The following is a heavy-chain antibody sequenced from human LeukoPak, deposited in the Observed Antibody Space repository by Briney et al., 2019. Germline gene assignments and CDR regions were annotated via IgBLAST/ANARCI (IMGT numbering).Heavy chain of an antibody. Sequence: GGSLRLSCAASGFTFSSYATSWVRQAPGKGLEWVSAISGSGGSTYYADSVKGRFTISRDNSKNTLYLQMNSLRAEDTAVYYCAKLGIAAPGPRHFDYWGQGTLVTVSS. D-gene: IGHD6-13*01. J-gene: IGHJ4*02. V-gene: IGHV3-23*01. CDR1: GFTFSSYA. CDR3: AKLGIAAPGPRHFDY. CDR2: ISGSGGST.